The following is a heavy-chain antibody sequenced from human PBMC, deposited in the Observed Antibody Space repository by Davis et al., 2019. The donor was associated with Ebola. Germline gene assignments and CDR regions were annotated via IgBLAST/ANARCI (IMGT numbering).Heavy chain of an antibody. V-gene: IGHV4-39*01. J-gene: IGHJ1*01. Sequence: MPSETLSLTCTVSGGSISSSSYYWGWIRQPPGKGLEWIGSIYYSGSTYYNPSLKSRVTISVDTSKNQFSLKLSSVTAADTAVYYCASQSSTYYYDSSGYYSRAEYFQHWGQGTLVTVSS. D-gene: IGHD3-22*01. CDR1: GGSISSSSYY. CDR2: IYYSGST. CDR3: ASQSSTYYYDSSGYYSRAEYFQH.